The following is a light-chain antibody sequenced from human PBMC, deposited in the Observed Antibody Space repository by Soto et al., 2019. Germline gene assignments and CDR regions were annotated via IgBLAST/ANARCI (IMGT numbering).Light chain of an antibody. Sequence: IQMTQSPSSLSASVGDRVTITCRPSQSISRYLNWYQQKVGKAPKLLIYGASNLQSGVPSRFSGSGSGTDFTLTISSLQPEDFATHYCQQTYSTLWTFGQGTKVDIK. CDR2: GAS. J-gene: IGKJ1*01. CDR3: QQTYSTLWT. CDR1: QSISRY. V-gene: IGKV1-39*01.